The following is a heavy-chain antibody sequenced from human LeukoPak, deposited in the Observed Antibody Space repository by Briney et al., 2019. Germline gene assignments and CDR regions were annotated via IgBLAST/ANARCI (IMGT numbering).Heavy chain of an antibody. CDR2: IIPTLGIA. V-gene: IGHV1-69*04. J-gene: IGHJ4*02. CDR3: AREPSRDGYTLYYFDF. Sequence: ASVKVSCKASGDSFSIYSISWVRQAPGQGLEWMGRIIPTLGIANYAQKFQGRVTITADRSTSTAYMELSSLRSEDTAVYYCAREPSRDGYTLYYFDFWGQGTLSPSPQ. CDR1: GDSFSIYS. D-gene: IGHD5-24*01.